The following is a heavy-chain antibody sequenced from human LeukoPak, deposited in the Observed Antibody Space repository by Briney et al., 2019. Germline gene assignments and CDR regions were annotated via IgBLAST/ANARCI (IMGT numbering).Heavy chain of an antibody. J-gene: IGHJ6*02. Sequence: GGSLRLSCAASGFTLDDYTMHWVRQAPGKGLEWVSLISWDGGSTYYADSVKGRFTISRDNSKNSLYLQMNSLRTEDTALYYCAKDVVPAAISNGMDVWGQGTTVTVSS. CDR1: GFTLDDYT. V-gene: IGHV3-43*01. D-gene: IGHD2-2*01. CDR3: AKDVVPAAISNGMDV. CDR2: ISWDGGST.